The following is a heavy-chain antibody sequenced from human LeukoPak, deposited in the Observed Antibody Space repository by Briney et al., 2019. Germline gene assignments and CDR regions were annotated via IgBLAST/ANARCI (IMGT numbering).Heavy chain of an antibody. D-gene: IGHD3-9*01. V-gene: IGHV4-38-2*02. CDR2: VYHTGAT. CDR3: ARDLGLTISANWFDP. CDR1: GYSISIGYF. J-gene: IGHJ5*02. Sequence: PSETLSLTCGVSGYSISIGYFWVWIRQPPGKGLEWIGSVYHTGATYYNPSLRSPVTISVDTSKNQFSLELNSVTAADTAVYYCARDLGLTISANWFDPWGQGTLVTVSS.